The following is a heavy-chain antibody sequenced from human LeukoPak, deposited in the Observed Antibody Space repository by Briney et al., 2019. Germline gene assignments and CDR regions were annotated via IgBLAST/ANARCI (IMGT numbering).Heavy chain of an antibody. CDR1: GFTFSGFW. CDR2: INSDGSEG. J-gene: IGHJ3*01. D-gene: IGHD6-6*01. Sequence: GGSLRLSCAVSGFTFSGFWMSWSRQAPGKGLEWVASINSDGSEGYYADVVKGRFTISRDNTKNSLYLQINSLRAEDTAVYYCARSSYSSSSSVWGQGTMVTVSS. V-gene: IGHV3-7*03. CDR3: ARSSYSSSSSV.